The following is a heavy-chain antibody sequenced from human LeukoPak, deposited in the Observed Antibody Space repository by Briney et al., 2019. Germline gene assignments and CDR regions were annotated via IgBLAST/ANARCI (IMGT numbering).Heavy chain of an antibody. J-gene: IGHJ4*02. CDR3: ARDQATVSTPWVDY. CDR2: INPNSGGT. CDR1: VYTFTNYY. V-gene: IGHV1-2*02. D-gene: IGHD4-17*01. Sequence: ASVNVSCKASVYTFTNYYMHWVRQAPGQGLEWMGWINPNSGGTNSAQKFQGRVTMTRDTSISTAYMDLSSLRSDDTAVYYCARDQATVSTPWVDYWGQGTLVTVSS.